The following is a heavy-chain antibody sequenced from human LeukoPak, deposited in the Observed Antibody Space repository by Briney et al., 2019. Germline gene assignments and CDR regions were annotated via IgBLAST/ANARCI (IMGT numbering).Heavy chain of an antibody. V-gene: IGHV4-59*11. CDR1: GGSITHY. CDR3: ATTTSGGDAFDI. J-gene: IGHJ3*02. Sequence: SETLSLTCTVSGGSITHYWTWIRQPPGKTLEWIGYSYYSGSTKYNPSLKSRVTISVDTSNNQFSLNLRSVTAADTAVYYSATTTSGGDAFDIWGQGTMATVSS. CDR2: SYYSGST. D-gene: IGHD1-26*01.